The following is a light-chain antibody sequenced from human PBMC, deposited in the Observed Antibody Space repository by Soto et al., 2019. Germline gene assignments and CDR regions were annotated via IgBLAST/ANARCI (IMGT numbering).Light chain of an antibody. Sequence: EIVMTQSPATLSVSPGERATLSCRASQSVNRNLAWYQQKPGQAPRLLISAASTRATGIPARFSGSGSETEFTITISSLQSEDFAVYYCQQYNNWWTFGQGTKVEMK. J-gene: IGKJ1*01. V-gene: IGKV3-15*01. CDR3: QQYNNWWT. CDR2: AAS. CDR1: QSVNRN.